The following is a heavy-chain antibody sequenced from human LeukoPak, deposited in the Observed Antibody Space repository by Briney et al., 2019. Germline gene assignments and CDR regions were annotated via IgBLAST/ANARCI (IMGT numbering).Heavy chain of an antibody. CDR1: GVTFSSYA. CDR2: ISGSGGST. V-gene: IGHV3-23*01. J-gene: IGHJ4*02. Sequence: GGSLRLSCAASGVTFSSYAMSWVRQAPGKGLEWVSAISGSGGSTYYADSEKGRFTISRDNSKNTLYLQRTSLRAETAAVYYCAKDRLTMIVRYFDYWGQGALVTVSS. D-gene: IGHD3-22*01. CDR3: AKDRLTMIVRYFDY.